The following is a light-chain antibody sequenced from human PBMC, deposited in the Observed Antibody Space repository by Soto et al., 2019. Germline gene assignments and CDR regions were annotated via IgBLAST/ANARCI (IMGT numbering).Light chain of an antibody. CDR3: STYAGSQILYV. CDR1: SNDIGTYNL. J-gene: IGLJ1*01. Sequence: QSVLTQPASVSGSPGQSITISCAGTSNDIGTYNLVSRYQQHPGTAPKLLIYETKKRPSGVSSRFSGSKSGNTASLTISGLQTDDEADYFCSTYAGSQILYVLGTGTKVTVL. CDR2: ETK. V-gene: IGLV2-23*01.